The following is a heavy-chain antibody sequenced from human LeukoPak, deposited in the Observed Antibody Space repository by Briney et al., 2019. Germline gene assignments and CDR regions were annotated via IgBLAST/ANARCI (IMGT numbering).Heavy chain of an antibody. D-gene: IGHD3-22*01. V-gene: IGHV3-30*03. CDR3: ASSYYYDSSGHYRIWTYFDY. CDR2: ISYDGSHQ. J-gene: IGHJ4*02. CDR1: GFTFTTHG. Sequence: PGGSLRLSCAASGFTFTTHGMHWVRQAPGKGLEWVAVISYDGSHQYYADSVKGRFTISRDNSKNTLYLQMNSLRAEDTAVYYCASSYYYDSSGHYRIWTYFDYWGQGTLVTVSS.